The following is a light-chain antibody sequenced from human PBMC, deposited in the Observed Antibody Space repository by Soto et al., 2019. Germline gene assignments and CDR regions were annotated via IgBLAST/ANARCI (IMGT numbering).Light chain of an antibody. CDR3: QQYDNYLT. CDR2: KAS. J-gene: IGKJ1*01. Sequence: IQMTQSPSTLSASLGDRVTVTCRASQSLDRDYLAWYQQKPGKAPNLLIYKASTLESGVPSRFSGGGSGTAFTLTISSLQPDDFATYYCQQYDNYLTFGRGTKVDI. CDR1: QSLDRDY. V-gene: IGKV1-5*03.